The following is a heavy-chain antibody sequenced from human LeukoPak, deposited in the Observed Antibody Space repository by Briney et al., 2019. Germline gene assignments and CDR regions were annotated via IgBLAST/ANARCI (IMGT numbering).Heavy chain of an antibody. Sequence: SETLSLTCAVYGGSFSGYYWSWIRQPPGKGLEWIGEINHSGSTNYNPSLKSRVTISVDTSKNQFSLKLSSVTAADTAVYYCARGTTYDSSGYYWPYYYYMDVWGKGTTVTVSS. CDR1: GGSFSGYY. V-gene: IGHV4-34*01. CDR2: INHSGST. J-gene: IGHJ6*03. CDR3: ARGTTYDSSGYYWPYYYYMDV. D-gene: IGHD3-22*01.